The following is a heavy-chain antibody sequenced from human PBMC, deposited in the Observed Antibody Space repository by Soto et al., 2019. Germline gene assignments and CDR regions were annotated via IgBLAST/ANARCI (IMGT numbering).Heavy chain of an antibody. CDR2: ISYDGSNK. CDR3: SNEYNWNYLLGSWYYYYGMDV. D-gene: IGHD1-7*01. Sequence: PGGSLRFSCAASGFTFSSYGMHWVRQAPGKGLEWVAVISYDGSNKYYADSVKGRFTISRDNSKNTLYLQMNSLRAEDTAVYYCSNEYNWNYLLGSWYYYYGMDVWGQGTTVTVSS. V-gene: IGHV3-30*18. CDR1: GFTFSSYG. J-gene: IGHJ6*02.